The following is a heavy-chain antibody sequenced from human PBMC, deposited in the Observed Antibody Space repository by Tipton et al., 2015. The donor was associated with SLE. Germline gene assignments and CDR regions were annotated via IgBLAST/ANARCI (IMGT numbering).Heavy chain of an antibody. Sequence: TLSLTCAVYGGSFSGYYWSWIRQPPEKGLEWIGEINHSGSTNYNPSLKSRVTISVDRSKNQFSLKLSSVTAADTAVYYCARATEKLAARKAFDIWGQGTMVTVSS. CDR3: ARATEKLAARKAFDI. D-gene: IGHD6-6*01. CDR2: INHSGST. CDR1: GGSFSGYY. J-gene: IGHJ3*02. V-gene: IGHV4-34*01.